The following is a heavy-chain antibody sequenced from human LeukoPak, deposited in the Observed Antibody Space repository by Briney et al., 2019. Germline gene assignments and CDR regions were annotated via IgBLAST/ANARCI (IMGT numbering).Heavy chain of an antibody. J-gene: IGHJ4*02. CDR2: INSDGSST. D-gene: IGHD4-17*01. Sequence: GGSLRLSCAASGFTFSSYWMHWVRQAPGKGLVWVSRINSDGSSTSYADSVKGRFTISRDNAKNTLYLQMNSLRAEDTAVYYCARDPLGDDYGAHEGDYWGQGTLVTVSS. CDR3: ARDPLGDDYGAHEGDY. CDR1: GFTFSSYW. V-gene: IGHV3-74*01.